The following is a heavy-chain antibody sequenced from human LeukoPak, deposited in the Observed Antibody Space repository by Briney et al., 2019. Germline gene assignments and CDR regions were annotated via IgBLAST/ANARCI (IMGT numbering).Heavy chain of an antibody. Sequence: ASVKVSCKASGYTFTSYGISWVRQAPGQGLEWMGWISAYNGNTNCAQELQGRVTMTTDTSTSTAYMELRSLRSDDTAVYYCARNAINCSGGSCYLDYAFDIWGQGTMVTVSS. CDR3: ARNAINCSGGSCYLDYAFDI. CDR2: ISAYNGNT. V-gene: IGHV1-18*01. D-gene: IGHD2-15*01. CDR1: GYTFTSYG. J-gene: IGHJ3*02.